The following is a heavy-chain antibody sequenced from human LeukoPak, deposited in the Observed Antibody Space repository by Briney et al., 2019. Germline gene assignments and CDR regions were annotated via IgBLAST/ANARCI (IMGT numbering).Heavy chain of an antibody. V-gene: IGHV4-34*01. J-gene: IGHJ5*02. CDR2: IYYSGST. CDR3: ARPVPSRLGWFDP. Sequence: SETLSLTCAVYGGSFSGYYWSWIRQPPGKGLEWIGSIYYSGSTYYNPSLKSRVTISVDTSKNQFSLKLSSVTAADTAVYYCARPVPSRLGWFDPWGQGTLVTVSS. D-gene: IGHD1-1*01. CDR1: GGSFSGYY.